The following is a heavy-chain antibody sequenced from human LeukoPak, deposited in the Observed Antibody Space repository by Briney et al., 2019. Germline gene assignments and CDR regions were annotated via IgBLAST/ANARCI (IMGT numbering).Heavy chain of an antibody. V-gene: IGHV3-30*02. J-gene: IGHJ6*03. D-gene: IGHD2-15*01. CDR3: AKALGVAYYYYYYYMDV. CDR1: GFTFSSYG. CDR2: IRYDGSNK. Sequence: GGSLRLSCAASGFTFSSYGMHWVRQAPGKGLEWVAFIRYDGSNKYYADSVKGRFTISRDNSKNTLYLQMNSLRAEDTAVYYCAKALGVAYYYYYYYMDVWGKGTTVTVSS.